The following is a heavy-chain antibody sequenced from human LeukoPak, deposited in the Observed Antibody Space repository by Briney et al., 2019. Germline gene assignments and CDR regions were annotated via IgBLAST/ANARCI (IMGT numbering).Heavy chain of an antibody. CDR3: ATVRDIVVGGGPYYFDY. Sequence: ASVKVSCKASGYTFTSYALSWVRQAPGQGLEWMGWISGYNGNTKYAQKVQGRVTMTTDTSTSTAYMELRSLRSDDTAVYYCATVRDIVVGGGPYYFDYWGQGTLVTVSS. CDR2: ISGYNGNT. J-gene: IGHJ4*02. D-gene: IGHD2-15*01. V-gene: IGHV1-18*01. CDR1: GYTFTSYA.